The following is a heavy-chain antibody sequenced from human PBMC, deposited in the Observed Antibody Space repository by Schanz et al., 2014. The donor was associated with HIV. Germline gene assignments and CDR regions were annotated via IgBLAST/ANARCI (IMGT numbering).Heavy chain of an antibody. CDR2: ISSTSTYR. CDR1: GFTFRDSV. D-gene: IGHD2-21*01. J-gene: IGHJ4*02. Sequence: EVQLMESGGGLVQPGRSLRLSCAASGFTFRDSVVSWVRQAPGKGLEWIASISSTSTYRFYAGSVKGRFTISRDNSKXXLYLQMNSLRXXXXXXXYCARGGLQWHPEWFDYWGQGTLVTVSS. V-gene: IGHV3-23*01. CDR3: ARGGLQWHPEWFDY.